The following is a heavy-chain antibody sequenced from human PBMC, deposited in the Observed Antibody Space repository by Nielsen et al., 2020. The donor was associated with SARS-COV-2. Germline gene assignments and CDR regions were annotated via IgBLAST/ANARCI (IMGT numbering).Heavy chain of an antibody. CDR1: GFTFSSYW. CDR2: IYYSGST. CDR3: ARERVGGITIFGVVTRYGMDV. V-gene: IGHV4-30-4*08. D-gene: IGHD3-3*01. J-gene: IGHJ6*02. Sequence: LRLSCAASGFTFSSYWMSWVRQAPGKGLEWIGYIYYSGSTYYNPSLKSRVTISVDTSKNQFSLKLSSVTAADTALYYCARERVGGITIFGVVTRYGMDVWGQGTTVTVSS.